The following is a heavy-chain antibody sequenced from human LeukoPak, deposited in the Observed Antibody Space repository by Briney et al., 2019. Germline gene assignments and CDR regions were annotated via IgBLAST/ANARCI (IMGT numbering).Heavy chain of an antibody. CDR3: ARGEDVDTAMLSGGRDV. CDR2: IGTSGDT. Sequence: PGGSLRLSCAASGFTFSGYDMHWVRQATGKGLEWVSAIGTSGDTYYPGSVKGRFTISRENAKKSLYLQMNSLRAGDTAVSYCARGEDVDTAMLSGGRDVWRRGTRVSVSS. D-gene: IGHD5-18*01. J-gene: IGHJ6*01. CDR1: GFTFSGYD. V-gene: IGHV3-13*01.